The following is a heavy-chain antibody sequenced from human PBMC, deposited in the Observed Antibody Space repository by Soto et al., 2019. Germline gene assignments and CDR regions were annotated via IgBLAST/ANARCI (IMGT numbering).Heavy chain of an antibody. CDR2: IIPMLDIT. CDR3: ARGRYCSVSNGFGPGFHP. V-gene: IGHV1-69*02. D-gene: IGHD2-15*01. Sequence: SVKVSCKASGGTFSDYTIIWVRQAPGQGLEWMGRIIPMLDITNYAQKFQDRVTISADKSTSTAYMELSSLRFEDTAVYYCARGRYCSVSNGFGPGFHPWGQVTLFTVSS. CDR1: GGTFSDYT. J-gene: IGHJ5*02.